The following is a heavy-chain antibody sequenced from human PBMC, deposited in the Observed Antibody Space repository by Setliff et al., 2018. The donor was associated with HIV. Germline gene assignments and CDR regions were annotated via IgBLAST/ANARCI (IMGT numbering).Heavy chain of an antibody. CDR1: GFTFSTYW. D-gene: IGHD3-16*02. Sequence: GGSLRLSCAASGFTFSTYWMNWVRQTPGKGLEWVANIKVDGRDKYYVDSVKGRFTISRDNAKNSLDLQMGSLRDEDTAVYYCASGNDYVWGSYQYWGQGALVTVPQ. V-gene: IGHV3-7*01. J-gene: IGHJ1*01. CDR3: ASGNDYVWGSYQY. CDR2: IKVDGRDK.